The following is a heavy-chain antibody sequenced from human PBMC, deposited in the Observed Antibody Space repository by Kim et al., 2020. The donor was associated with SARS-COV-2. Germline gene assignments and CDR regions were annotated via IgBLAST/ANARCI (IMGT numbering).Heavy chain of an antibody. J-gene: IGHJ4*02. CDR3: ARESWYGGDY. D-gene: IGHD6-13*01. V-gene: IGHV7-4-1*02. CDR2: NP. Sequence: NPTYAQGFTGRFVFSLDTSVSTAYLQISSLKAEDTAVYYCARESWYGGDYWGQGTLVTVSS.